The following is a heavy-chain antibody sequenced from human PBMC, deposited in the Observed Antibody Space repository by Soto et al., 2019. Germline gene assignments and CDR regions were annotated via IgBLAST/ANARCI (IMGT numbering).Heavy chain of an antibody. CDR3: ARGGKKWFGEFIDY. CDR2: IIPIFGTA. V-gene: IGHV1-69*12. Sequence: QVQLVQSGAEVKRPGSSVKVSCKASGGTFRNYAINWVRQAPGQGLEWMGGIIPIFGTANYAQKFQGRVTITADESTSTAYMELSSLRSEDTAVYYCARGGKKWFGEFIDYWGQGTLVTVSS. J-gene: IGHJ4*02. CDR1: GGTFRNYA. D-gene: IGHD3-10*01.